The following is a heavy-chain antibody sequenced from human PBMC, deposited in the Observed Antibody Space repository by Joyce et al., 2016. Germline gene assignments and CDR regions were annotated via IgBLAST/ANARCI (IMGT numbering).Heavy chain of an antibody. CDR2: ILYTGGT. V-gene: IGHV4-31*03. Sequence: QVQLQESGPGLVKPSQTLSLTCTVSGGSIRSASYYWSWIRQHPGKGLEWIGYILYTGGTDYNPSLKSRVNISIDTANNQFSLKLTSMTAADAAVYYCARDRGGSFLDYWGQGTLVTVSS. D-gene: IGHD1-26*01. CDR3: ARDRGGSFLDY. J-gene: IGHJ4*02. CDR1: GGSIRSASYY.